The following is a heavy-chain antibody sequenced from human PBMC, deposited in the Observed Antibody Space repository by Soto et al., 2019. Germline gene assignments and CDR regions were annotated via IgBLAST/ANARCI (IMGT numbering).Heavy chain of an antibody. V-gene: IGHV3-23*01. CDR2: SDRGADT. CDR1: GFTFSNSA. J-gene: IGHJ5*02. Sequence: HPGGSLRLSCAASGFTFSNSAVSWVRQAPGKGLEWVSTSDRGADTYYADSVKGRFTISRDNSKNTLFLQMNSLRADDTAVYYCAKDQQSGAAVHWFDPWGQGTLVTVSS. D-gene: IGHD6-13*01. CDR3: AKDQQSGAAVHWFDP.